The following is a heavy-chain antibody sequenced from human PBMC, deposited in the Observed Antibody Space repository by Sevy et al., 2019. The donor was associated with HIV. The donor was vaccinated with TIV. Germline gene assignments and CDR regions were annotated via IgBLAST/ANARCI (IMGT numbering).Heavy chain of an antibody. CDR2: ISSGSGFI. V-gene: IGHV3-21*01. D-gene: IGHD3-3*01. Sequence: GGSLRLSCATSGFTFSTYNMNWVHQAPGKGLEWVSSISSGSGFIFYADSVKGRFTISRDNAKNSLDLQMNSLRAEDAAVYYCAREKTILEGRYGMDVWGQGTTVTVSS. CDR1: GFTFSTYN. J-gene: IGHJ6*02. CDR3: AREKTILEGRYGMDV.